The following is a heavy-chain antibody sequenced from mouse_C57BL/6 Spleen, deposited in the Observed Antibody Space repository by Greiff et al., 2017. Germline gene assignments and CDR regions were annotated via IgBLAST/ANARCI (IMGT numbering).Heavy chain of an antibody. Sequence: VKLQQPGAELVKPGASVKMSCKASGYTFTSYWITWVKQRPGQGLEWIGDIYPGSGSTNYNEKFKSKATLTVDTSSSTAYMQLSSLTSEDSAVYYCARPIYYDYEDYFDYWGQGTTLTVSS. CDR1: GYTFTSYW. CDR3: ARPIYYDYEDYFDY. D-gene: IGHD2-4*01. CDR2: IYPGSGST. V-gene: IGHV1-55*01. J-gene: IGHJ2*01.